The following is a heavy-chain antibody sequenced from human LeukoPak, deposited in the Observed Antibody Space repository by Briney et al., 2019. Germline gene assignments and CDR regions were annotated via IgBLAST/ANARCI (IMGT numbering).Heavy chain of an antibody. CDR1: GFRFDSYP. CDR3: AKDYDARS. V-gene: IGHV3-48*01. Sequence: GGSLRLSCAASGFRFDSYPMNWVRQPPGKGMEWLSNVRTRGNPTSHADSVRGRFTITRDNAKKSLFLQINSLRAEDTAVYYCAKDYDARSWGQGTLVTVSS. D-gene: IGHD3-3*01. J-gene: IGHJ5*02. CDR2: VRTRGNPT.